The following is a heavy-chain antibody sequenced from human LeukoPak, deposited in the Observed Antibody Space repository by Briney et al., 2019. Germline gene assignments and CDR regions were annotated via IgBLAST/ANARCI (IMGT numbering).Heavy chain of an antibody. CDR1: GGSFSGYY. Sequence: SETLSLTCAVYGGSFSGYYWSWIRQPPGKGLEWIGEINHSGSTNYNPSLKSRVTISVGTSKNQFSLKLSSVTAADTAVYYCACDYDFWSGDAFDIWGQGTMVTVSS. J-gene: IGHJ3*02. D-gene: IGHD3-3*01. CDR2: INHSGST. V-gene: IGHV4-34*01. CDR3: ACDYDFWSGDAFDI.